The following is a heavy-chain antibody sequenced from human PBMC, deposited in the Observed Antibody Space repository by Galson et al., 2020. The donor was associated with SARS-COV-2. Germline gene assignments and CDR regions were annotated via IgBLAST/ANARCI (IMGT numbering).Heavy chain of an antibody. Sequence: GGSLRLSGEASGFTFSSYTMNWVRQAPVKGLELVAYIRSSSGTIYYADSVKGRFTISRDNAKNSLYLQLNSLRVEDTAVYYCARERLEYWGQGTLVTVSS. CDR1: GFTFSSYT. CDR2: IRSSSGTI. D-gene: IGHD1-1*01. J-gene: IGHJ4*02. CDR3: ARERLEY. V-gene: IGHV3-48*04.